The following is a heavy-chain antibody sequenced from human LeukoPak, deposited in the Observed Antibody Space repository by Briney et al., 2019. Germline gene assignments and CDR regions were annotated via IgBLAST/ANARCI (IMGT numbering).Heavy chain of an antibody. Sequence: PSETLSLTCTVSGGSISSYYWSWIRQPPGKGLEWIGYIYYSGSTNYNPSLKSRVTISVDTSKNQFSLKLSSVTAADTAVYYCASSSLQQLAAFDIWGQGTMVTVSS. J-gene: IGHJ3*02. CDR2: IYYSGST. V-gene: IGHV4-59*08. D-gene: IGHD6-13*01. CDR1: GGSISSYY. CDR3: ASSSLQQLAAFDI.